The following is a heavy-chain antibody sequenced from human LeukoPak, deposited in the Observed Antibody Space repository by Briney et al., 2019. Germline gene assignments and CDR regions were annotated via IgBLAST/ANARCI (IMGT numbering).Heavy chain of an antibody. V-gene: IGHV4-59*08. J-gene: IGHJ3*02. D-gene: IGHD4-17*01. CDR3: ARPQDYGDGAFDI. CDR1: GVSISSYY. Sequence: SETLSLTCTVSGVSISSYYWSWIRQPPGKGLEWIGYIYYSGSTNYNPSLKSRVTISVDTSKNQFSLKLSSVTAADTAVYYCARPQDYGDGAFDIWGQGTMVTVSS. CDR2: IYYSGST.